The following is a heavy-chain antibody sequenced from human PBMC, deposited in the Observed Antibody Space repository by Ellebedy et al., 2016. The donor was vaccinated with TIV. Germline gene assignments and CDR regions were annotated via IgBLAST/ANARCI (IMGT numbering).Heavy chain of an antibody. CDR2: IFMSGTT. Sequence: SETLSLXCTVSNASDASFSSYYWSWIRQPAGKGLEWMGRIFMSGTTTYNPSLQSRLTMSIDTSKTQFSLTLHSVTAADVAVYFCARLKQSRDRSHWYFDLWGRGTLVTVSS. J-gene: IGHJ2*01. D-gene: IGHD1-14*01. CDR1: NASDASFSSYY. CDR3: ARLKQSRDRSHWYFDL. V-gene: IGHV4-4*07.